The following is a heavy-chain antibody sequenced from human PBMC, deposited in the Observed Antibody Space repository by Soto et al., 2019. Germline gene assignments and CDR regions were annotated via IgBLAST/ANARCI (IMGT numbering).Heavy chain of an antibody. Sequence: ASVKVSCKASGYTFTSYGISWVRQAPGQGLEWMGWISAYNGNTNYAQKLQGRVTMTTDTSTSTAYMELRSLRSDDTAVYYCARVGKQLRSGYYYYGMDVWGQGTTVTVSS. CDR2: ISAYNGNT. V-gene: IGHV1-18*01. CDR1: GYTFTSYG. D-gene: IGHD6-6*01. J-gene: IGHJ6*02. CDR3: ARVGKQLRSGYYYYGMDV.